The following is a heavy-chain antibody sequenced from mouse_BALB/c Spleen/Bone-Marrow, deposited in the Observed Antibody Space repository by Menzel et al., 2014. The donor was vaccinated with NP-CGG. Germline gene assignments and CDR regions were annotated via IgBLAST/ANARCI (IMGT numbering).Heavy chain of an antibody. V-gene: IGHV7-3*02. J-gene: IGHJ2*01. CDR3: ARDSRSTVSHFDY. Sequence: EVQLVESGGGLVQPGGSLRLSCATSGFTFTDYCMNWVRQPPGKALEWLGFIRNKANGYTTEYSASVKGRFTISRDNSQSILYLQMNTLRAEDSATYYCARDSRSTVSHFDYWGQGTTLTVSS. CDR1: GFTFTDYC. D-gene: IGHD1-1*01. CDR2: IRNKANGYTT.